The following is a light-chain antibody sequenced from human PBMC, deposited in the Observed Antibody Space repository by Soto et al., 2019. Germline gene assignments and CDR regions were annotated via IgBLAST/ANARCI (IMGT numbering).Light chain of an antibody. J-gene: IGKJ4*01. CDR3: QQYNRYSLT. CDR2: DAS. Sequence: DIQMTQSPSTLSASVGDRVTITCLASQSISSWLAWYQQKPGKAPKLLIYDASSLESGVPSRFSGSGFDTEFTLTINNLQPDDFATYHCQQYNRYSLTFGGGTKVDIK. CDR1: QSISSW. V-gene: IGKV1-5*01.